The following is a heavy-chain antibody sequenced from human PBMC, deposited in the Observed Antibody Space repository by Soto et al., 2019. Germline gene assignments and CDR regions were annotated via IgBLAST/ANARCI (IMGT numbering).Heavy chain of an antibody. V-gene: IGHV4-39*01. Sequence: SETLSLTCTVSGGSISSSSYYWGWIRQPPGKGLEWIGSIYYSGSTYYNPSLKSRVTISVDMSKNQFSLKLSSVTAADTAVYYCASAYSSSWYGGYYFDYWGQGTLVTVSS. D-gene: IGHD6-13*01. CDR3: ASAYSSSWYGGYYFDY. CDR2: IYYSGST. J-gene: IGHJ4*02. CDR1: GGSISSSSYY.